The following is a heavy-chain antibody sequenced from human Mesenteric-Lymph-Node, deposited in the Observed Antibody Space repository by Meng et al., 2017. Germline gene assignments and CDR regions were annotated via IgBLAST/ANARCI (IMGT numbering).Heavy chain of an antibody. CDR1: GFTFDDYG. D-gene: IGHD6-19*01. CDR3: ARASGSGWYGTGDSPFDY. CDR2: INCNGGST. Sequence: GESLKISCAASGFTFDDYGMSWVRQAPGKGLEWVSGINCNGGSTGYADSVKGRFTISRDNAKDSLYLQMNSLRAEDTDLYYCARASGSGWYGTGDSPFDYWGQGTLVTVSS. J-gene: IGHJ4*02. V-gene: IGHV3-20*04.